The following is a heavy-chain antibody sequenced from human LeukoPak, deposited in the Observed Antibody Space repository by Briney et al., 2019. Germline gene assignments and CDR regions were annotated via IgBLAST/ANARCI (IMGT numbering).Heavy chain of an antibody. J-gene: IGHJ4*02. CDR1: GFTFSAYA. CDR2: MGASDDT. Sequence: PGGSLRLSCAASGFTFSAYAMTWVRQAPEKGLEWVSTMGASDDTYYADSVKGRFTISRDNSKNTLYLQLNNLRDDDTAIYYCVKGGRLQPDDYWGQGTLVTVSS. D-gene: IGHD6-25*01. CDR3: VKGGRLQPDDY. V-gene: IGHV3-23*01.